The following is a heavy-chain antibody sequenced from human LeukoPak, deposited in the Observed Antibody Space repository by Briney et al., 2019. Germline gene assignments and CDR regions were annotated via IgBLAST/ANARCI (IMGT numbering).Heavy chain of an antibody. CDR2: IHPHGIF. V-gene: IGHV4-34*01. D-gene: IGHD5-24*01. CDR1: GGSCDDYY. Sequence: SETLSLTCDVSGGSCDDYYCSWIRQPPGKGLEWIGEIHPHGIFYYNSSLVSRVTMSIDTSKSQFSLRLTSVTAADTAFYYCARGRDRPKAGDHWGQGSLVTVSS. CDR3: ARGRDRPKAGDH. J-gene: IGHJ4*02.